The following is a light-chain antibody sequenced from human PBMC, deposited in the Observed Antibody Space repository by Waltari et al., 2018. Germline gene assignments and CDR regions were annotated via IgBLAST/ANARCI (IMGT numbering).Light chain of an antibody. CDR1: SSNIGAGYA. V-gene: IGLV1-40*01. Sequence: QSVLTQPPSVSGAPGQRVTIPCTGSSSNIGAGYAVPCYQQLPGTAPKLLIYGNTNRPAGVPDRFSGSKSGTSASLAITGLQAEDEADYYCQCYDSSLSGSVFGGGTKLTVL. CDR2: GNT. CDR3: QCYDSSLSGSV. J-gene: IGLJ3*02.